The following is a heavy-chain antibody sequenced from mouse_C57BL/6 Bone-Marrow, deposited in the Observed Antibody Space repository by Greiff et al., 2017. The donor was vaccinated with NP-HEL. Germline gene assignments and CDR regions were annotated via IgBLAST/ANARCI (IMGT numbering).Heavy chain of an antibody. J-gene: IGHJ4*01. Sequence: VQLQQSGAELVRPGASVKLSCTASGFNIKDDYMHWVKQRPEQGLEWIGWIDPENGDTEYASKFQGKATITADTSSNTAYLQLSSLTSEDTAVYYCTRSTYCDVDGWGQGTSVTVSS. CDR1: GFNIKDDY. D-gene: IGHD1-1*01. CDR2: IDPENGDT. V-gene: IGHV14-4*01. CDR3: TRSTYCDVDG.